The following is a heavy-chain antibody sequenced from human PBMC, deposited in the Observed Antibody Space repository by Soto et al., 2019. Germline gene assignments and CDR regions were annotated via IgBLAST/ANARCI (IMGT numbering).Heavy chain of an antibody. Sequence: SETLSLTCSVSGGSITTGGTYWSWARLLPGKGLQWVGYIYYTGAAYYNPALKSRVTISLDTSENRFSLKLTSVTAADTAVYYCARGTFNTISFDFWGHGRQVTVSS. CDR2: IYYTGAA. V-gene: IGHV4-31*03. CDR3: ARGTFNTISFDF. CDR1: GGSITTGGTY. J-gene: IGHJ4*01. D-gene: IGHD2-2*01.